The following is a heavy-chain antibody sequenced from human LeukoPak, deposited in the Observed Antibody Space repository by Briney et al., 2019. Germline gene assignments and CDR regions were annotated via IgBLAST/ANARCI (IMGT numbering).Heavy chain of an antibody. Sequence: GGSLRLSCAAFGFTVSSNYMSWVRQAPGKGLEWVSVIYSGGSTYYADSVKGRFTISRDNSKNTLYLQMNSLRAEDTAVYYCARDMRDYDILTGPHWGQGTLVTVSS. J-gene: IGHJ4*02. D-gene: IGHD3-9*01. CDR2: IYSGGST. CDR3: ARDMRDYDILTGPH. V-gene: IGHV3-53*01. CDR1: GFTVSSNY.